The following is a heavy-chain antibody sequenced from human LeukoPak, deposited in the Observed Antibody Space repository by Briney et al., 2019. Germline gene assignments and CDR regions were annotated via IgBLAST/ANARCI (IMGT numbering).Heavy chain of an antibody. Sequence: PGGSLRLSCAASGFTFSSYSMNWVRQAPGKGLEWVSSISSSSSYIYYADSVKGRFTISRDNAKNSLYLQMNSLRAEDTAVYYCASERSLYYYDSSGYYVFDYWPGNPGHRLL. CDR3: ASERSLYYYDSSGYYVFDY. J-gene: IGHJ4*02. V-gene: IGHV3-21*01. CDR2: ISSSSSYI. CDR1: GFTFSSYS. D-gene: IGHD3-22*01.